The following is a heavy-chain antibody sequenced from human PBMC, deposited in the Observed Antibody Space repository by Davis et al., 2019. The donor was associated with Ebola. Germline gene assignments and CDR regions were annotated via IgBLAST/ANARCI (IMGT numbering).Heavy chain of an antibody. Sequence: AASVKVSCKASGYTFTGYYMHWVRQAPGQGLEWMGWINPNSGGTNYAQKFQGWVTMTRDTSISTAYMELSRLRSDDTAVYYCARDIESRYDFWSGPSGMDVWGQGTTVTVSS. D-gene: IGHD3-3*01. CDR3: ARDIESRYDFWSGPSGMDV. CDR1: GYTFTGYY. J-gene: IGHJ6*02. V-gene: IGHV1-2*04. CDR2: INPNSGGT.